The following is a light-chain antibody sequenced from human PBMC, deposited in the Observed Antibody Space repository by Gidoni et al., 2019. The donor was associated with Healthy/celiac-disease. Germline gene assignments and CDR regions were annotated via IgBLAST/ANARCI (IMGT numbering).Light chain of an antibody. V-gene: IGLV3-9*01. CDR1: NIGSKN. Sequence: SYVLTQPLSVSVALGQTARLTCGRNNIGSKNVHWYQQKPGQAPVLVIYRDSNRPSGIPERFSGSNSGNTATLTISGAQAGDEADYYCQVWDSSTASYVFGTGTKVTVL. CDR2: RDS. J-gene: IGLJ1*01. CDR3: QVWDSSTASYV.